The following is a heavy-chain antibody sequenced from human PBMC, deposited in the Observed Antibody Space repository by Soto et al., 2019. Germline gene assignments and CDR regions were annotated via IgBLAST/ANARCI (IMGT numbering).Heavy chain of an antibody. CDR2: ISGSGGST. J-gene: IGHJ6*02. D-gene: IGHD3-22*01. V-gene: IGHV3-23*01. Sequence: PRGSLRLSCAASGFTFSDYAMSWVRQAPGKGLEWVSGISGSGGSTYYADSVKGRFTISRDNSENTLYLQVNSLRAEDTAVYYCAMRVITDYYYYGMDVWGQGTRVIGSS. CDR1: GFTFSDYA. CDR3: AMRVITDYYYYGMDV.